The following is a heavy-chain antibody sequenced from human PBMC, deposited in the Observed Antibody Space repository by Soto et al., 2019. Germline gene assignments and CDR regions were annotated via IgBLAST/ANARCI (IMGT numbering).Heavy chain of an antibody. Sequence: QVQLQESGPGLVKPSQTLSLTCTVSGGSISSGDYYWSWIRQPPGKGLEWIGYIYYSGSTYYNPALKSRVTISVDTSKNQFSLKLSSVTAADTAVYYCARVGYDFWSGYYYGMDVWGQGTTVTVSS. CDR3: ARVGYDFWSGYYYGMDV. CDR1: GGSISSGDYY. V-gene: IGHV4-30-4*01. J-gene: IGHJ6*02. CDR2: IYYSGST. D-gene: IGHD3-3*01.